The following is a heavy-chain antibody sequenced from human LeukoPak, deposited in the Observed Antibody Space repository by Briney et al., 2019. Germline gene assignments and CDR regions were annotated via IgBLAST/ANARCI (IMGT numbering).Heavy chain of an antibody. Sequence: SETLSLTCTVSGGSISSYYWSWIRQPPGKGLEWIGYIHYSGSTNYNPSLKSRVTISVDTSKNQFSLKLSSVTAADTAVYYCARSKGATTGAFDIWGQGTMVTVSS. CDR2: IHYSGST. J-gene: IGHJ3*02. CDR3: ARSKGATTGAFDI. V-gene: IGHV4-59*01. CDR1: GGSISSYY. D-gene: IGHD1-26*01.